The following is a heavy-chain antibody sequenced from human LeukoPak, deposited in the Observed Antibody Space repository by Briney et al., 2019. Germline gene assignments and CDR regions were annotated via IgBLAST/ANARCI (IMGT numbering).Heavy chain of an antibody. CDR3: ARAHSSGWYNDYYYYMDV. D-gene: IGHD6-19*01. CDR2: IRYDGSNK. V-gene: IGHV3-30*02. J-gene: IGHJ6*03. CDR1: GFTFSSYG. Sequence: GGSLRLSCAASGFTFSSYGMHWVRQAPGKGLEWVAFIRYDGSNKYYADSVKGRFTISRDNSKNTLYLQMNSLRAEDTAVYYCARAHSSGWYNDYYYYMDVWGKGTTVTVSS.